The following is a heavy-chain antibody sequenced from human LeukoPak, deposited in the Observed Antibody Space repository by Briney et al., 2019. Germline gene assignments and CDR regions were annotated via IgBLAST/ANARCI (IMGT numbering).Heavy chain of an antibody. V-gene: IGHV3-23*01. CDR1: GFTFSSTS. J-gene: IGHJ4*02. Sequence: GGSLRLSCAASGFTFSSTSMSWVRQAPGKGLEWVAVTVGGGDGTCYADSVKGRFTISRDNSNNTLYLQMDSLRAEDTAVYYCAKEKALVVITYFDYWGQGTLVTVSS. CDR2: TVGGGDGT. D-gene: IGHD3-22*01. CDR3: AKEKALVVITYFDY.